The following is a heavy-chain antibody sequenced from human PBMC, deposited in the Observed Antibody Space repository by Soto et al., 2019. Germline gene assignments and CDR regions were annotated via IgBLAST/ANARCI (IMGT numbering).Heavy chain of an antibody. CDR2: IIPIFGTA. CDR3: ARPVYQLLSYYYYGMDV. Sequence: ASVKVSCKASGGTFSSYAISWVRQAPGQGLEWMGGIIPIFGTANYAQKFQGRVTITADESASTAYMELSSLRSEDTAVYYCARPVYQLLSYYYYGMDVWGQGTTVTVSS. J-gene: IGHJ6*02. CDR1: GGTFSSYA. D-gene: IGHD2-2*01. V-gene: IGHV1-69*13.